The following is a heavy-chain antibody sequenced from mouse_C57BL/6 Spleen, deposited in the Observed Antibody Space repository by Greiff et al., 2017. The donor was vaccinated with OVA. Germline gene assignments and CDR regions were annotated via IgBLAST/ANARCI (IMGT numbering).Heavy chain of an antibody. CDR1: GFTFSSYA. J-gene: IGHJ3*01. Sequence: EVMLVESGEGLVKPGGSLKLSCAASGFTFSSYAMSWVRQTPEKRLEWVAYISSGGDYIYYAETVQGRFPISRENARNTLYLEMCSLKSEYTTMYYCTRDSPPITTVPRGPAWFAYWGQGTLVTVSA. V-gene: IGHV5-9-1*02. CDR3: TRDSPPITTVPRGPAWFAY. D-gene: IGHD1-1*01. CDR2: ISSGGDYI.